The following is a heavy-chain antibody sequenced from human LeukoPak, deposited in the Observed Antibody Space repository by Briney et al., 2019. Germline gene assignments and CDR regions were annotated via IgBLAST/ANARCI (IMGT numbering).Heavy chain of an antibody. CDR1: GGSISSYY. J-gene: IGHJ4*02. Sequence: SETLSLTCTVSGGSISSYYWSWIRQPPGKGLEWIGSIYYSGSTYYNPSLKSRVTISVDTSKNQFSLKLSSVTAADTAVYYCARELWTTPNFDYWGQGTLVTVSS. V-gene: IGHV4-39*07. CDR2: IYYSGST. D-gene: IGHD4-17*01. CDR3: ARELWTTPNFDY.